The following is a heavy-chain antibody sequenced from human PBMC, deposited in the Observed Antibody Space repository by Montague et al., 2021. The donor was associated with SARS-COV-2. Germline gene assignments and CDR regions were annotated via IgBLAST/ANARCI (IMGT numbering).Heavy chain of an antibody. CDR2: IYYSGST. J-gene: IGHJ4*02. D-gene: IGHD2-2*01. V-gene: IGHV4-39*01. Sequence: SETLSLTCAVYGGSLSGYYWGWIRQPPGKGLEWIGSIYYSGSTYYNPSLKSRATIFVDTSKNQFSLKLSSVTAADTAVYYCARHPLGYCSSTSCYVGWGQGTLVTVSS. CDR3: ARHPLGYCSSTSCYVG. CDR1: GGSLSGYY.